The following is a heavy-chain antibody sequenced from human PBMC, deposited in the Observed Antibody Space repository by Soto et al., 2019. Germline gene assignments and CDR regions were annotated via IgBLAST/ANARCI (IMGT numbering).Heavy chain of an antibody. J-gene: IGHJ3*02. D-gene: IGHD5-18*01. Sequence: SVKVSCKASGGTFSSYAISWVRQAPGQGLEWMGGIIPIFGTANYAQKFQGRVTITADESTSTAYMELSSLRSEDTAVYYCARDPDYSYGSPGAFDIWGQGTMVTVS. CDR1: GGTFSSYA. CDR2: IIPIFGTA. CDR3: ARDPDYSYGSPGAFDI. V-gene: IGHV1-69*13.